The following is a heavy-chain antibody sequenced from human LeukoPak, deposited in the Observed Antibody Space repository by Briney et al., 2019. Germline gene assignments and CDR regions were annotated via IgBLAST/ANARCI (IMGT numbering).Heavy chain of an antibody. D-gene: IGHD2-21*02. Sequence: GGSLRLPCAVSGFTFSTNHMSWVRQAPGKGLEWVSVIYIDANTYYTDSVKGRFTISRDNSKNKVFLQMHSLIAEDTTVYYCARDREVVTAKAQMDVWGKGTTVTVSS. J-gene: IGHJ6*04. CDR2: IYIDANT. CDR1: GFTFSTNH. CDR3: ARDREVVTAKAQMDV. V-gene: IGHV3-53*01.